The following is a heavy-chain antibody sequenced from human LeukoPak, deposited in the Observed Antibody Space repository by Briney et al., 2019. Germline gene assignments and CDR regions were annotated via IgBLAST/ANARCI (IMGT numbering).Heavy chain of an antibody. CDR1: GGTFSSYA. J-gene: IGHJ4*02. D-gene: IGHD3-22*01. Sequence: ASVKVSCKASGGTFSSYAISWVRQAPGQGLEWMGGIIPIFGTANYAQKFQGRVTITADESTSTAYMELSSLRSEDTAVYYCARVYYDSSHREDYWGQGTLVTVSS. V-gene: IGHV1-69*13. CDR3: ARVYYDSSHREDY. CDR2: IIPIFGTA.